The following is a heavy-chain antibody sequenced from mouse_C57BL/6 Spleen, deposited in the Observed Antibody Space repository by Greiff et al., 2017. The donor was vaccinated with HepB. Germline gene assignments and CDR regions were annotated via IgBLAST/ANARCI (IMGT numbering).Heavy chain of an antibody. Sequence: QVQLQQSGAELVMPGASVKLSCKASGYTFTSYWMHWVKQRPGQGLEWIGEIDPSDSYTNYNQKFKGKSTLTVDKSSSTAYMQLSSLTSEDSAVYYCAMESYDYFAYWGQGTLVTVSA. CDR3: AMESYDYFAY. CDR1: GYTFTSYW. J-gene: IGHJ3*01. D-gene: IGHD2-4*01. V-gene: IGHV1-69*01. CDR2: IDPSDSYT.